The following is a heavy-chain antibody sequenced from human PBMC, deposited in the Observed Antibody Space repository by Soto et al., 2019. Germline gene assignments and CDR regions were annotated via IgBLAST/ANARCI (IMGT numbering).Heavy chain of an antibody. CDR1: GGTFSSYA. CDR2: IIRITGTV. Sequence: QVQLVQSGAEVKKPGSSVKVSCKVSGGTFSSYAICGVRQAPGQGLEWMGGIIRITGTVNYAQKFQGRVTITSDESTTTVYMEPSSLTSEDTAVYYCAREYSSSSQYLYFDVWGRGTLVTVSS. CDR3: AREYSSSSQYLYFDV. V-gene: IGHV1-69*01. J-gene: IGHJ2*01. D-gene: IGHD6-6*01.